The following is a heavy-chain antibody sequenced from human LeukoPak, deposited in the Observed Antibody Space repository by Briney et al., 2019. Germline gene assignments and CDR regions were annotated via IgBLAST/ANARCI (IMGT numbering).Heavy chain of an antibody. Sequence: GGSLRLFCEGSGFTFSGSAMNWVRQAPGKGLEWVAVISYDGSNKYYADSVKGRFTISRDNPKNTLYLQMNSLRAEDTAVYYCAKEGRAVAGTCFFDYWGQGTLVTVSS. CDR2: ISYDGSNK. V-gene: IGHV3-30*18. J-gene: IGHJ4*02. CDR3: AKEGRAVAGTCFFDY. D-gene: IGHD6-19*01. CDR1: GFTFSGSA.